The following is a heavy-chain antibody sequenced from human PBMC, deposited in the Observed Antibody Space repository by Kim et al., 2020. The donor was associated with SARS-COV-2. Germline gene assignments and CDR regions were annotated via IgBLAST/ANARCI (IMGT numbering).Heavy chain of an antibody. D-gene: IGHD3-10*01. V-gene: IGHV3-33*06. Sequence: GGSLRHSCAASGFIFRTYGMHWVRQAPGKGLEWVAVIWYDGSNKYYPDSVKGRFTISRDNPKNTLYLQMNSLRAEDTAVYYCAKDLGLTQYYYYGMDVWGQGTTVTVSS. J-gene: IGHJ6*02. CDR3: AKDLGLTQYYYYGMDV. CDR1: GFIFRTYG. CDR2: IWYDGSNK.